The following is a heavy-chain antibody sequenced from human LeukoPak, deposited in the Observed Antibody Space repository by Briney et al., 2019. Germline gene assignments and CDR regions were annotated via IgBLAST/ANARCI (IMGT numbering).Heavy chain of an antibody. CDR3: ARSESTMTTWPMDY. CDR2: IKQDGSER. V-gene: IGHV3-7*01. J-gene: IGHJ4*02. CDR1: GFTFTRYR. D-gene: IGHD4-17*01. Sequence: GGPLRLSCAASGFTFTRYRMTWVRQAPGKGLEWVANIKQDGSERYYVDSVDGRFTISRDNAKNSLFLQMNSLRDDDTAVYYCARSESTMTTWPMDYWGQGALVMVSS.